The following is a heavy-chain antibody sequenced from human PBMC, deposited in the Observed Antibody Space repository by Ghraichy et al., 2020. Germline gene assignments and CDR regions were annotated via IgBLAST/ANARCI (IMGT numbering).Heavy chain of an antibody. J-gene: IGHJ4*02. D-gene: IGHD5-24*01. CDR2: IERDGSSA. Sequence: GSLNISCAASGFTFSSYLMHWVRQVPGKGLVWVSRIERDGSSASYADSAKGRFTISRDNAKQTLYLQMNSLRAEDTAVYYCVRDRDGYNFWGQGTLVTVSS. CDR3: VRDRDGYNF. V-gene: IGHV3-74*01. CDR1: GFTFSSYL.